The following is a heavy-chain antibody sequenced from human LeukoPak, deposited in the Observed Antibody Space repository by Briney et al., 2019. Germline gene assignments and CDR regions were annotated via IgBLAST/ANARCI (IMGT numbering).Heavy chain of an antibody. J-gene: IGHJ4*02. V-gene: IGHV3-11*04. D-gene: IGHD3-10*01. CDR1: GFTFSDYY. Sequence: GGSLRLSCAASGFTFSDYYMSWIRQAPGKGLEWVSYISSSGSTIYYADSVKGRFTISRDNAKNTLYLQMNSLRAEDTAVYYCARDLLPYGSGSYNDYWGQGTLVTVSS. CDR3: ARDLLPYGSGSYNDY. CDR2: ISSSGSTI.